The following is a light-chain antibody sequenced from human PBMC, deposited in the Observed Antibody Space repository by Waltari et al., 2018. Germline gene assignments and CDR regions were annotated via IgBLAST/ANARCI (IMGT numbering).Light chain of an antibody. Sequence: DIQMTQSPSPVSASVGDRVTIPCRASQSISRWLAWYQQKPGKAPKLLIHKASSLQSGVPSRFSGSGSGTEFTLNITSLQPDDFATYYCQHYNSFSALFTFGPGTQVDIK. V-gene: IGKV1-5*03. J-gene: IGKJ3*01. CDR3: QHYNSFSALFT. CDR2: KAS. CDR1: QSISRW.